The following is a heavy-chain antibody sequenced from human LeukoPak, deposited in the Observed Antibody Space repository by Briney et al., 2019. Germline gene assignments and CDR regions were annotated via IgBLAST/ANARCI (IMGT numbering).Heavy chain of an antibody. J-gene: IGHJ3*02. CDR1: GFTFSSYW. CDR2: IKTDGSQI. D-gene: IGHD3-16*01. CDR3: AKGWGGSFNAFDI. Sequence: GGSLRLSCVASGFTFSSYWMTWVRQAPGKGLEWVANIKTDGSQIYYVDSVKGRFTISRDNSENTLYLQMNSLRAEDTAVYYCAKGWGGSFNAFDIWGQGTMVTVSS. V-gene: IGHV3-7*03.